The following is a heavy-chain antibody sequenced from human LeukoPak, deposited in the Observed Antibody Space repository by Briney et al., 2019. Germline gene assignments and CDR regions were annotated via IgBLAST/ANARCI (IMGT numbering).Heavy chain of an antibody. Sequence: GESLKTSCKGSGYSFTSYWIGWVRPMPGKGLEWMGIIYPGDSDTRYSPSFQGQVTISADKSISTAYLQWSSLKASDTAMYYCARLTYYYGSGSYPPMYYFDYWGQGTLVTVSS. CDR2: IYPGDSDT. J-gene: IGHJ4*02. D-gene: IGHD3-10*01. CDR1: GYSFTSYW. CDR3: ARLTYYYGSGSYPPMYYFDY. V-gene: IGHV5-51*01.